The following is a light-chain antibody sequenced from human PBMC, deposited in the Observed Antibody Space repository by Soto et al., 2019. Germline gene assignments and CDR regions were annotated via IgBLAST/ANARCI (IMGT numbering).Light chain of an antibody. CDR3: KSYAGSNTYV. V-gene: IGLV2-8*01. CDR2: EVV. Sequence: SVRSPPPSGSGSPGQPPPISCTGTKSDIGVYDFVSWYQHHPGKAPRLIIYEVVQRPSGVPDRFSGYKSGNTASLTVSGLQAADEADYFCKSYAGSNTYVSGSGTKVTVL. J-gene: IGLJ1*01. CDR1: KSDIGVYDF.